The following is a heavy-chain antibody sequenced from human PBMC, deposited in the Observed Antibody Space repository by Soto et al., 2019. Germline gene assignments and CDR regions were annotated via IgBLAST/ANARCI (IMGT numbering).Heavy chain of an antibody. V-gene: IGHV3-74*01. D-gene: IGHD2-15*01. CDR1: GFTFSSYW. Sequence: EVQLVESGGGLVQPGGSLRLSCAASGFTFSSYWMHWVRQAPGKGLVWVSRINSDGNRISYADSVKGRVTISRDNAENTVYLQMNSLRAEDTAVYYCARGIKNYYCTDVVGQGTTVIVSS. CDR3: ARGIKNYYCTDV. J-gene: IGHJ6*02. CDR2: INSDGNRI.